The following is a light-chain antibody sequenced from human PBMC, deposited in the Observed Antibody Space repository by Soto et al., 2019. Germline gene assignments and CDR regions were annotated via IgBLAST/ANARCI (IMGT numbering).Light chain of an antibody. CDR1: QSVLYSSNNKNY. V-gene: IGKV4-1*01. Sequence: DIVLTQSPDSLTVSLGERATINCKSGQSVLYSSNNKNYLAWYQQKPGQPPKLLIYRASTRESGVPDRFSGSGSGTDFSLTISSLQAEDVAVYYCQQYYSPPYTFGQGTKLEIK. J-gene: IGKJ2*01. CDR3: QQYYSPPYT. CDR2: RAS.